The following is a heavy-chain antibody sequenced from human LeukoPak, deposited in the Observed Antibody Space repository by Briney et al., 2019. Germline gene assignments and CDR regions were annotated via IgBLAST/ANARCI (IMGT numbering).Heavy chain of an antibody. CDR3: ARGRYSRACDY. D-gene: IGHD6-13*01. V-gene: IGHV4-34*01. Sequence: PSETLSLTCAVYGGSFSGYYWSWIRQPPGKGLEWIGEINHSGSTNYNPSLKSRVTISVDTSKNQLSLKLSSVTAADTAVYYCARGRYSRACDYWGQGTLVTVSS. CDR1: GGSFSGYY. CDR2: INHSGST. J-gene: IGHJ4*02.